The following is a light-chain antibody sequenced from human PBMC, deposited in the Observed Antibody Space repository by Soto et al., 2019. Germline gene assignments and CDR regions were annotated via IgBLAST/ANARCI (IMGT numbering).Light chain of an antibody. CDR2: AAS. J-gene: IGKJ1*01. Sequence: EVVLTQSPGTLSLSPGERATLSCRTSQSINSTYLAWYQQKPGQAPRLLISAASSRATGIPDRFSGSGSGTDFTLTISRLEPEDFAVYYCQQYGSPPGWTFGQGTKVEIK. V-gene: IGKV3-20*01. CDR1: QSINSTY. CDR3: QQYGSPPGWT.